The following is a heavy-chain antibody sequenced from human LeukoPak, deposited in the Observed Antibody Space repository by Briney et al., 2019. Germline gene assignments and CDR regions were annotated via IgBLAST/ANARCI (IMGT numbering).Heavy chain of an antibody. CDR1: GGSISSYY. CDR3: GRTVAGTISWFDP. D-gene: IGHD6-19*01. CDR2: IYYSGST. J-gene: IGHJ5*02. Sequence: SQTLSLTCTVSGGSISSYYWSWIRQPPGKGLEGIGYIYYSGSTNYNPSLKSRVTISVDTSKNQFSLKLSSVTAADTAVYYCGRTVAGTISWFDPWGQGTLVTVSS. V-gene: IGHV4-59*01.